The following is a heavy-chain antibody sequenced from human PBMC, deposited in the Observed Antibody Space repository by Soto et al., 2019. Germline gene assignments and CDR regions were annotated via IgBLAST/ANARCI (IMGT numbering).Heavy chain of an antibody. CDR2: IYWDDDK. V-gene: IGHV2-5*02. J-gene: IGHJ4*02. Sequence: QITLKESGPTLVKPTQTLTLTCTFSGFSLSTSGVGVDWIRQPPGKALEWLALIYWDDDKRYSPSLKSRLTTXKXTXINQVVLTMTNMVPVDTATYYCAHRRYYYGSGSFDYWGQGTLVTVSS. D-gene: IGHD3-10*01. CDR1: GFSLSTSGVG. CDR3: AHRRYYYGSGSFDY.